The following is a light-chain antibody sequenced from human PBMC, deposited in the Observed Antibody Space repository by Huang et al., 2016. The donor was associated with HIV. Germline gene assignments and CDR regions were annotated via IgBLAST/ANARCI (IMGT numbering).Light chain of an antibody. V-gene: IGKV1-33*01. CDR2: DAS. CDR1: QDISNH. Sequence: DIQMTQSPSSLSASVGDRVTITCQASQDISNHLNWYQQRPGKAPKLLVFDASNLETGVPSRFSGSGSGTHFTFTISSLQPEDIATYYCQQYDNFPPSITFGQGTRLEIK. J-gene: IGKJ5*01. CDR3: QQYDNFPPSIT.